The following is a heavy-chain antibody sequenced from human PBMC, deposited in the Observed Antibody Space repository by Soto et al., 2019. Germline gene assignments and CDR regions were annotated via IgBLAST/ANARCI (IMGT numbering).Heavy chain of an antibody. J-gene: IGHJ6*02. CDR3: ARGRYYDSSGHPQIYYYYYYGMDV. D-gene: IGHD3-22*01. CDR1: GGSFRGYY. Sequence: SETLSLTCAVYGGSFRGYYWSWIRQPPGKGLEWIGEINHRGSTNYNPSLKSRVTISVSTSKNQFSLKLSSVTAADTAVYYCARGRYYDSSGHPQIYYYYYYGMDVWGQGTTVTVSS. V-gene: IGHV4-34*01. CDR2: INHRGST.